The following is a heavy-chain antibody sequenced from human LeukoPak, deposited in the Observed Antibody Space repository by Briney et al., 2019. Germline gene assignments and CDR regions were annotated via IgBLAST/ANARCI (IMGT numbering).Heavy chain of an antibody. V-gene: IGHV4-34*01. CDR3: ARGPRIRFLEWLSFGQYNWFDP. CDR1: GFTVSSNY. D-gene: IGHD3-3*01. CDR2: INHSGST. Sequence: GSLRLSCAASGFTVSSNYMSWIRQPPGKGLEWIGEINHSGSTNYNPSLKSRVTISVDTSKNQFSLKLSSVTAADTAVYYCARGPRIRFLEWLSFGQYNWFDPWGQGTLVTVSS. J-gene: IGHJ5*02.